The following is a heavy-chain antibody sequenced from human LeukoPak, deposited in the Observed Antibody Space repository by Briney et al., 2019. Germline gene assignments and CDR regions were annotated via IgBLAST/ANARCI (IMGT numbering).Heavy chain of an antibody. Sequence: GGSLRLSCAASGFTFSSYWMHWVRQAPGKGLVWVSHVKSDGSSTSYADSVKGRFTISRDNAKNTLYLQMNSLRAEDTAVYYCASDSVIDSSGSGYWGQGTLVTVSS. CDR3: ASDSVIDSSGSGY. CDR1: GFTFSSYW. V-gene: IGHV3-74*01. J-gene: IGHJ4*02. CDR2: VKSDGSST. D-gene: IGHD3-22*01.